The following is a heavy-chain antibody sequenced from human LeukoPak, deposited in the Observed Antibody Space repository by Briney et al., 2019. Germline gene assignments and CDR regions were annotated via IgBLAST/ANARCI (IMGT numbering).Heavy chain of an antibody. CDR3: ARDRGVDYYDSSGYYYYYYMDV. CDR1: GYTFTSYY. Sequence: ASVKVSCKASGYTFTSYYMHWVRQAPGQGLEWMGIINTSGGSTSYAQKFQGRVTMTRDTYTSTVYVELSSLRSEDAAVYYCARDRGVDYYDSSGYYYYYYMDVWGKGTTVTVSS. D-gene: IGHD3-22*01. V-gene: IGHV1-46*01. CDR2: INTSGGST. J-gene: IGHJ6*03.